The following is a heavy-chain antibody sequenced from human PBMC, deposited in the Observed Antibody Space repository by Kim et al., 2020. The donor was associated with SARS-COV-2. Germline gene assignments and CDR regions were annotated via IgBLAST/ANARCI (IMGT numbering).Heavy chain of an antibody. CDR3: VRDRMGGAFDM. D-gene: IGHD3-16*01. V-gene: IGHV3-48*02. CDR1: GFTFSAYD. CDR2: ITKSSTTI. Sequence: GGSLRLSCATSGFTFSAYDMNWVRQAPGKGLEWLSFITKSSTTIYYADSVEGRFTISRDNAKNSLFLQMNSLRDEDTALYHCVRDRMGGAFDMWGQGTMVTVSS. J-gene: IGHJ3*02.